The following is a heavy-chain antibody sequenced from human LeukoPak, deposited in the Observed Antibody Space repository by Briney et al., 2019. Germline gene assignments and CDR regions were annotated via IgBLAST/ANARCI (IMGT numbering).Heavy chain of an antibody. J-gene: IGHJ4*02. CDR1: GFTFSSYS. CDR3: ARARTPTKSGSYYY. D-gene: IGHD1-26*01. Sequence: GGSLRLSCAASGFTFSSYSMNWVRQAPGKGLEWVSYISSSSSTIYYADSVKGRFTISRDNAKNSLYLQMNSLRAEDTAVYYCARARTPTKSGSYYYWGQGTLVTVSS. V-gene: IGHV3-48*04. CDR2: ISSSSSTI.